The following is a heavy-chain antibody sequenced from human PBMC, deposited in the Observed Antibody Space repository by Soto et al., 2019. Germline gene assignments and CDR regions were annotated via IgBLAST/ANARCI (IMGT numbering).Heavy chain of an antibody. CDR2: IYYSGST. CDR3: ARGNSGSSSWYVWFDP. CDR1: GGSISSYY. V-gene: IGHV4-59*01. D-gene: IGHD6-13*01. J-gene: IGHJ5*02. Sequence: QVQLQESGPGLVKPSETLSLTCTVSGGSISSYYWSWIRQPPGKGLEWIGYIYYSGSTNYNPSLKSRVTISVDTSKNQFSLKLSSVTAADTAVYYCARGNSGSSSWYVWFDPWGQGTLVTVSS.